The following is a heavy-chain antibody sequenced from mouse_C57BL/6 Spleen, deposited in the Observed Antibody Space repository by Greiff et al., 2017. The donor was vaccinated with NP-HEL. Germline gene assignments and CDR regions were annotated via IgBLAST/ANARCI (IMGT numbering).Heavy chain of an antibody. V-gene: IGHV14-4*01. CDR2: IDPENGDT. CDR3: TTSITTVVAGVFDY. J-gene: IGHJ2*01. Sequence: EVQLQQSGAELVRPGASVKLSCTASGFNIKDDYMHWVKQRPEQGLEWIGWIDPENGDTEYASKFQGKATITADTSSNTAYLQLSSLTSEDTAVYYCTTSITTVVAGVFDYWGQGTTLTVSS. D-gene: IGHD1-1*01. CDR1: GFNIKDDY.